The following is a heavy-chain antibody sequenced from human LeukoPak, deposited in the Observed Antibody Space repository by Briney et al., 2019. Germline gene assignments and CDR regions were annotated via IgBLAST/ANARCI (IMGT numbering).Heavy chain of an antibody. CDR1: RFTFSSLD. J-gene: IGHJ5*02. CDR2: ISYDGSNK. D-gene: IGHD6-19*01. CDR3: AKDVGRAVAGTGNWFDP. Sequence: PGGSLRLSCAASRFTFSSLDMLWVPQAPGKGLVGVAVISYDGSNKYYADSEKGRITISRDNSRNTLYLQMNSLRAEDTAVYYCAKDVGRAVAGTGNWFDPWGPGNLVTASS. V-gene: IGHV3-30*18.